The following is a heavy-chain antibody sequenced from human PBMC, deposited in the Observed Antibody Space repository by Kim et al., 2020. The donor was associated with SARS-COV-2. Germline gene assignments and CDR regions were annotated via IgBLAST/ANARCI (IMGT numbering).Heavy chain of an antibody. CDR3: AKHLHVRSVIFYWYFDL. D-gene: IGHD6-25*01. Sequence: GGSLRLSCAATSSNAAMSWVRQAPGTGLEWVSGIFGSGHGTYYADSVKGRFTISRDNFKNMVYLQMVNLRVGDTAVYHCAKHLHVRSVIFYWYFDLWGRGTLVTVPS. J-gene: IGHJ2*01. V-gene: IGHV3-23*01. CDR2: IFGSGHGT. CDR1: SSNAA.